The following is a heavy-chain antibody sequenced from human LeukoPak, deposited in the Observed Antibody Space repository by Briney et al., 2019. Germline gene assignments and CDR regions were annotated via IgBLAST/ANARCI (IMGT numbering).Heavy chain of an antibody. CDR1: GFTFSDYN. Sequence: PGGSLRLSCAASGFTFSDYNMRWIRQAPGKGLEWVSSISRSGSTKYYADSVKGRFTISRDNAKNSLFLQMNSLRAEDTAVYYCARLLGYCSGGSCFGWFDPWGQGTLVTVSS. J-gene: IGHJ5*02. CDR2: ISRSGSTK. V-gene: IGHV3-11*01. CDR3: ARLLGYCSGGSCFGWFDP. D-gene: IGHD2-15*01.